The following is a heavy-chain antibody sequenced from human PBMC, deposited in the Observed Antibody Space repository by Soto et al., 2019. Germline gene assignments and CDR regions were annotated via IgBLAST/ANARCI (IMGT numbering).Heavy chain of an antibody. V-gene: IGHV1-18*01. D-gene: IGHD1-26*01. CDR2: ISAHNGNT. CDR1: GYTFTSYG. CDR3: ASSRGGGGGRYFDY. J-gene: IGHJ4*02. Sequence: QVQLVQSGAEVRKPGASVKVSCKASGYTFTSYGLTWVRQAPGQGLEWMGWISAHNGNTNYAQKIQGRVTMTTDTPTRTAYMERRSLRCDDTAVYYRASSRGGGGGRYFDYWGQGTLVTVSS.